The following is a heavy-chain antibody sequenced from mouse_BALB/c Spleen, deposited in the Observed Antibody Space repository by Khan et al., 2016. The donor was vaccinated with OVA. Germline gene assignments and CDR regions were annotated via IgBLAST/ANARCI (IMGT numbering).Heavy chain of an antibody. D-gene: IGHD1-1*01. Sequence: QVQLKQSGPGLVQPSQSLSITCTVSDFSLTNYGVHWVRQSPGQGLEWLGVIWSGGSTDYNVAFISRLSITKDNSKSQVFFKMNSLQVDDTAIYYCARRDYGSIYGFAYWGQGTLVTVSA. CDR3: ARRDYGSIYGFAY. CDR1: DFSLTNYG. J-gene: IGHJ3*01. CDR2: IWSGGST. V-gene: IGHV2-4*02.